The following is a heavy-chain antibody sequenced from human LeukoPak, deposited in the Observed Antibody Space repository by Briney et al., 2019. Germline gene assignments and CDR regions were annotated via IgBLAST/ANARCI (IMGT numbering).Heavy chain of an antibody. CDR1: GFTFYSYG. CDR2: ISGSGGNT. V-gene: IGHV3-23*01. CDR3: AKRPTGEAKNWFDP. Sequence: GGSLRLSCVASGFTFYSYGMSWVRQAPGRGLEWVSGISGSGGNTNYADSVKGRFTISRDNSKNTLYLQMNSLRAEDTAVYYCAKRPTGEAKNWFDPWGQGTLVTVSS. D-gene: IGHD7-27*01. J-gene: IGHJ5*02.